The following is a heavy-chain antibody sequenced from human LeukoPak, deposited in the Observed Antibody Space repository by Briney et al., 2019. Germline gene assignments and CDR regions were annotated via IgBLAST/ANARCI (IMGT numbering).Heavy chain of an antibody. CDR2: ISGSGGST. D-gene: IGHD3-22*01. CDR1: GFTFDDYG. V-gene: IGHV3-23*01. Sequence: PGGSLRLSCAASGFTFDDYGMSWVRQAPGKGLEWVSAISGSGGSTYYADSVKGRFTISRDNSKNTLYLQMNSLRAEDTAVYYCAKSNGYGLIDIWGQGTMVTVSS. J-gene: IGHJ3*02. CDR3: AKSNGYGLIDI.